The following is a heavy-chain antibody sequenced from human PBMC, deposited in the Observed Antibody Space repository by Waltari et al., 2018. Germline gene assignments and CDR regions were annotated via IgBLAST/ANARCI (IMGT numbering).Heavy chain of an antibody. CDR3: ARPQRYYGSGSYGNAFDI. V-gene: IGHV4-39*01. D-gene: IGHD3-10*01. CDR1: GGSISSSSYY. Sequence: QLQLQESGPGLVKPSETLSLTCTVSGGSISSSSYYWGWIRQPPGKGLEWIGSIYYSGSTYYNPSLKSRVTISVDTSKNQFSLKLSSVTAADTAVYYCARPQRYYGSGSYGNAFDIWGQGTMVTVSS. CDR2: IYYSGST. J-gene: IGHJ3*02.